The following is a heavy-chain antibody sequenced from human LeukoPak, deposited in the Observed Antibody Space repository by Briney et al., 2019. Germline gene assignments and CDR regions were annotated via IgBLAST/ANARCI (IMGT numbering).Heavy chain of an antibody. D-gene: IGHD4-17*01. V-gene: IGHV4-31*03. CDR2: LHPTGST. Sequence: SETLSLTCTVSGVSISSGNYYWTWIRQHPGKGLEWIGCLHPTGSTHYNPSLKGRLSISVGTSKNQFSLRLNSVTAADTAVYYCVKDRGDYGGDPGYFDYWGQGTHVTVSS. CDR3: VKDRGDYGGDPGYFDY. J-gene: IGHJ4*02. CDR1: GVSISSGNYY.